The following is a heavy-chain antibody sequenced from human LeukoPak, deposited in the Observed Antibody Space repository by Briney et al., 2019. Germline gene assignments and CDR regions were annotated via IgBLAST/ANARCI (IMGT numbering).Heavy chain of an antibody. CDR1: GGSISSYY. CDR2: IYYSGST. D-gene: IGHD3-9*01. V-gene: IGHV4-59*01. CDR3: ARDTLRYFDWSADNLENGMDV. J-gene: IGHJ6*02. Sequence: SETLSITCTVPGGSISSYYWSWIRQPPGKGLEWIGYIYYSGSTNYNPSLKSRVTISVDASKNQFSLKLSSVTAADTAVYYCARDTLRYFDWSADNLENGMDVRGQGTTVTVSS.